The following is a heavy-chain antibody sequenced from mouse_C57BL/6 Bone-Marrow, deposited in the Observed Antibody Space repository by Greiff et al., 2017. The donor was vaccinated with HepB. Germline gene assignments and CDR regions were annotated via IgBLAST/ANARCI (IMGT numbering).Heavy chain of an antibody. J-gene: IGHJ2*01. Sequence: EVKLEESGEGLVKPGGSLKLSCAASGFTFSSYAMSWVRQTPEKRLEWVAYISSGGDYIYYADTVKGRFTISRDNARNTLYLQMSSLKSEDTAMYYCTRGYYYGDYWGQGTTLTVSS. CDR2: ISSGGDYI. V-gene: IGHV5S21*01. CDR3: TRGYYYGDY. CDR1: GFTFSSYA.